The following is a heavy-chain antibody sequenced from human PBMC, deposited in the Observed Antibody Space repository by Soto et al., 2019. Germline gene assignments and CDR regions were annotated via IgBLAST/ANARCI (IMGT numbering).Heavy chain of an antibody. CDR1: GFTFSSYG. CDR3: AKDKMEQWLVGGYFDY. J-gene: IGHJ4*02. CDR2: SSNSGTFS. D-gene: IGHD6-19*01. Sequence: PGGSLRLSCAASGFTFSSYGMHWVRQAPGKGLEWISYSSNSGTFSRYADSVKGRFSISRDNTKNLLYLQMNSLRAEDTAVYYCAKDKMEQWLVGGYFDYWGQGTQVTVSS. V-gene: IGHV3-21*05.